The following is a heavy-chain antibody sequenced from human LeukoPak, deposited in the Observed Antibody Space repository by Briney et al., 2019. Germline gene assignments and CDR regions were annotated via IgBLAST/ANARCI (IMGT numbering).Heavy chain of an antibody. V-gene: IGHV3-64*01. CDR1: GFTISSDS. Sequence: GGSLRLSCAASGFTISSDSMHWIRQAPGKGLEYVSAIGYGGDKYYANYVKGRFTISRDISKNTLYLQMGSLRPEDMAVYYCARVGGSGSFDSWGQGTLVTVSS. D-gene: IGHD6-19*01. CDR3: ARVGGSGSFDS. CDR2: IGYGGDK. J-gene: IGHJ4*02.